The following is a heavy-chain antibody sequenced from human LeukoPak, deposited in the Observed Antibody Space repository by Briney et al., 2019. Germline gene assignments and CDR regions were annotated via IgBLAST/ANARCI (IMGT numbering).Heavy chain of an antibody. CDR1: GGSISSYY. CDR2: IYYSGST. Sequence: PSETLSLTCTASGGSISSYYWSWIRQPPGKGLEWIGYIYYSGSTNYNPSLKSRVTISVDTSKNQFSLKLSSVTAADTAVYYCARGGYDILTGYAFDYWGQGTLVTVSS. J-gene: IGHJ4*02. CDR3: ARGGYDILTGYAFDY. V-gene: IGHV4-59*01. D-gene: IGHD3-9*01.